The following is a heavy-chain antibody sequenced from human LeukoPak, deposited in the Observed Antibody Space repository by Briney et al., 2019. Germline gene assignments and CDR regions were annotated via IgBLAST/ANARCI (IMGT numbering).Heavy chain of an antibody. V-gene: IGHV3-21*01. CDR2: ISSSSSYI. D-gene: IGHD6-19*01. Sequence: PGGPLRLSCAASGFTFSCYSMNWLRQAPGKGLEGVSSISSSSSYIYYADSVKGRFTISRDNAKNSLYLQMNSLRAEDTAVYYCARDPRAYSSGWYDYYYYGMDLWGKGTTVTVSS. J-gene: IGHJ6*04. CDR3: ARDPRAYSSGWYDYYYYGMDL. CDR1: GFTFSCYS.